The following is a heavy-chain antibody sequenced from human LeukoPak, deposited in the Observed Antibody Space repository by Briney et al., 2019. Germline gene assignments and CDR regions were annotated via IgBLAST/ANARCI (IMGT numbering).Heavy chain of an antibody. CDR2: INPNSGGT. D-gene: IGHD3-9*01. Sequence: ASVKVSCKASGYIFTGYYMHWVRQAPGQGLEWMGWINPNSGGTNYAQKFQGRVTMTRDTSISTAYMELSRLRSDDTAVYYCARSHYDILTGYWLWGQGTMVTVSS. V-gene: IGHV1-2*02. CDR3: ARSHYDILTGYWL. CDR1: GYIFTGYY. J-gene: IGHJ3*01.